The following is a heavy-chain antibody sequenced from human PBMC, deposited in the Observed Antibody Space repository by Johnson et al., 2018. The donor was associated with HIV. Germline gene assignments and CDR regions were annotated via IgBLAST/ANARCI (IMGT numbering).Heavy chain of an antibody. D-gene: IGHD6-13*01. CDR2: IYSGGST. CDR3: AKDLGVAADPDAFDI. J-gene: IGHJ3*02. Sequence: MLLVESGGGLIQPGGSLRLSCAASRFSVSSNYMTWVRQAPGKGLEWVSVIYSGGSTYYADSVRGRFTISRDNSKNTMFLQMNSLRAEDTAVYYCAKDLGVAADPDAFDIWGQGTMVTVSS. CDR1: RFSVSSNY. V-gene: IGHV3-53*01.